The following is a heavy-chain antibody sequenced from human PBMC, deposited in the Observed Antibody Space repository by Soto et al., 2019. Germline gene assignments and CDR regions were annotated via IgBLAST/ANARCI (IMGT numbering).Heavy chain of an antibody. Sequence: QVQLVESGGGVVQPGRSLRLSCAASGFTFSSYGMHWVRQAPGKGLEWVAVISYDGSNKYYADSVKGRFTISRDNSKNTLYLQMKSLRAEDTAVYYCAKLELRGMDVWGQGTTVTVSS. D-gene: IGHD1-7*01. J-gene: IGHJ6*02. CDR1: GFTFSSYG. CDR2: ISYDGSNK. V-gene: IGHV3-30*18. CDR3: AKLELRGMDV.